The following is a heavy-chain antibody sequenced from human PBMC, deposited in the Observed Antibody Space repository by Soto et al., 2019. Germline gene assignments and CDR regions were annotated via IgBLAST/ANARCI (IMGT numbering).Heavy chain of an antibody. J-gene: IGHJ6*02. V-gene: IGHV5-51*01. Sequence: PGESLKISCNGSGYSFTIYWIGWVRQMPGKGLEWMGIIYPGDSDTRYSPSFQGQVTISADKSISTAYLQWSSLKASDTAMYYCARRSAQPGGYYYYGMDVWGQGTTVTVSS. CDR1: GYSFTIYW. CDR2: IYPGDSDT. D-gene: IGHD5-18*01. CDR3: ARRSAQPGGYYYYGMDV.